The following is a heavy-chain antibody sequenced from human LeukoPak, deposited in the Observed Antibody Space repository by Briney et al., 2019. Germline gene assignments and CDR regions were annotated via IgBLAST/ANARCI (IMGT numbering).Heavy chain of an antibody. CDR2: ISNSGGST. Sequence: GGTLRLSCAASGFTFSSYGMSWVRQAPGKGLEWVSSISNSGGSTYYADSVKGRFTISRDNSKNTLYLQMNSLRAEDTAVYYCARVLRNGTVWGQGTLVTVSS. CDR3: ARVLRNGTV. CDR1: GFTFSSYG. J-gene: IGHJ4*02. D-gene: IGHD2/OR15-2a*01. V-gene: IGHV3-23*01.